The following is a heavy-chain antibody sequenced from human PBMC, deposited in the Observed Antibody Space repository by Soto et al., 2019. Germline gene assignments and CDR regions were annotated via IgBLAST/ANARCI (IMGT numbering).Heavy chain of an antibody. CDR3: ARRSCNSDRCYYYVLDV. Sequence: NPSETLSLTCVVSGGSISSGGYSWSWIRQPPGKGLEWIGYISDSGSTFFHPSLKSRVTISIDRSKNEFSLRLNSVTAADTAMYYCARRSCNSDRCYYYVLDVWGPGTTVTVSS. V-gene: IGHV4-30-2*01. J-gene: IGHJ6*02. CDR1: GGSISSGGYS. D-gene: IGHD2-2*01. CDR2: ISDSGST.